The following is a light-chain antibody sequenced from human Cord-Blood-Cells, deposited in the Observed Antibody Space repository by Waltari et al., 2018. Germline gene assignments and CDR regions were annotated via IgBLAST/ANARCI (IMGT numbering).Light chain of an antibody. V-gene: IGKV1-5*01. CDR2: DAS. Sequence: DIQMTQSPSTLSASVGDRVTITCRASQSISSWLAWYQQKPGKAPKLLIYDASSLESGVPSRFSGSGSGTEFTLTISSLQPDDFATYYCQQYNSYLYTFGQGTKLGIK. J-gene: IGKJ2*01. CDR1: QSISSW. CDR3: QQYNSYLYT.